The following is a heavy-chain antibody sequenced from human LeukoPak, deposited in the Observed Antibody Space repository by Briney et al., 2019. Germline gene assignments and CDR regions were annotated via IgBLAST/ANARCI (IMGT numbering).Heavy chain of an antibody. V-gene: IGHV3-23*01. D-gene: IGHD6-19*01. J-gene: IGHJ5*02. Sequence: GGSLRLSCAASGFTFSSYAMSWVRQAPGKGLEWVSAISGSGGSTYYADSVKGRFTISRDNSKNTLYLQMNSLRAEDTAVYYCAKDLSQWLVPGWFDPWGQGTLVTVPS. CDR1: GFTFSSYA. CDR2: ISGSGGST. CDR3: AKDLSQWLVPGWFDP.